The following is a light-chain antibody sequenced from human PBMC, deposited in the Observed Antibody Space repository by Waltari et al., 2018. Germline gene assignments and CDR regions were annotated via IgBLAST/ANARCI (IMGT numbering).Light chain of an antibody. V-gene: IGKV3-11*01. J-gene: IGKJ4*01. Sequence: DIVLTQSPATLSLSPGERATLSCRASQSVANFLAWYQQKPGQAPRLLIYDVSNRATDIPARFSGSGFATDFTLTISDVESEDIAVYYCQQRNKWPLTFGGGTKVEIK. CDR1: QSVANF. CDR3: QQRNKWPLT. CDR2: DVS.